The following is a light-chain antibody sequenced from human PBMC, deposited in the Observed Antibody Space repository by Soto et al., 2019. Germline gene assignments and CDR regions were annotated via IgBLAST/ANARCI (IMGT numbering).Light chain of an antibody. Sequence: EIVLTQSPGTLSLSPGERATLSCRASQSVGSDFLAWYQQRPGQPPRILIFGASGRATGIPDRFSGSGPGTDFTLTISSLQSEDFAVYYCQQYNNWWTFGQGTKVDIK. V-gene: IGKV3-20*01. J-gene: IGKJ1*01. CDR2: GAS. CDR1: QSVGSDF. CDR3: QQYNNWWT.